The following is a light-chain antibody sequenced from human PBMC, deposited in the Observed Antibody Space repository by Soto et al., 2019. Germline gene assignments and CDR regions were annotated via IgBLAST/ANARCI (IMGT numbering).Light chain of an antibody. J-gene: IGLJ3*02. CDR3: VLYMGSGIWV. CDR1: SGSVSTSYY. Sequence: TVVTQEPSFSVSPGRTVTLTCGLSSGSVSTSYYPSWYQQTPGQAPRTLIYSTNTRSSGVPDRFSGSILGNKAALTITGAQADDESDYYCVLYMGSGIWVFAGGTKVTVL. CDR2: STN. V-gene: IGLV8-61*01.